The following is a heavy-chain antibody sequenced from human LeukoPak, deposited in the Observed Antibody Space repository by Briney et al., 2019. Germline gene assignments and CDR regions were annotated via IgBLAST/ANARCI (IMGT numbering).Heavy chain of an antibody. CDR3: AKVSLSRFDSSGPLDY. D-gene: IGHD3-22*01. J-gene: IGHJ4*02. Sequence: PGGSLRLSCSASGFTFSNYAMSWVRQPPGTGLEWVSAISGTGGTTNYADSVKGRFTISRDNSKNTLYLQLNSLRAEDTATYFCAKVSLSRFDSSGPLDYWGQGTLVTVSS. V-gene: IGHV3-23*01. CDR2: ISGTGGTT. CDR1: GFTFSNYA.